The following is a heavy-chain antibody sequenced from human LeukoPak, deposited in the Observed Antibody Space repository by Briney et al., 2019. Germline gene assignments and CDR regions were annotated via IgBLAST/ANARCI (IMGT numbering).Heavy chain of an antibody. Sequence: PSETLSLTCAVYGGSFSGYYWSWIRQPPGKGPEWIGEINHSGSTNYNPSLNSRVTISVDTSKNQFSLKLSSVIATDTAVYYCVGLVVPGWFDPWGQGTLVTVSS. CDR1: GGSFSGYY. CDR2: INHSGST. D-gene: IGHD2-15*01. J-gene: IGHJ5*02. CDR3: VGLVVPGWFDP. V-gene: IGHV4-34*01.